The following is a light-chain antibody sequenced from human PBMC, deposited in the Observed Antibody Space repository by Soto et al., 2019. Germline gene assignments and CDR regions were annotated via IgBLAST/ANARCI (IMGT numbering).Light chain of an antibody. J-gene: IGKJ1*01. Sequence: EIVLTQSPGTLSLSPGERATLSCRASQTVLNNYLTWYQQKPGQAPRRLIFGASIRATGIPDRFSGSGSGTDFTLTISRLEPEDFGVCYCQQYGSSPTTFGQGTKVEIK. CDR1: QTVLNNY. CDR2: GAS. V-gene: IGKV3-20*01. CDR3: QQYGSSPTT.